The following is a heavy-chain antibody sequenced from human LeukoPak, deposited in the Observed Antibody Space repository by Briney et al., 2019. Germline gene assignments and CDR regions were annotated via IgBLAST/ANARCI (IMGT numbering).Heavy chain of an antibody. V-gene: IGHV3-64*01. CDR2: ISSNGGST. J-gene: IGHJ3*01. CDR3: ARGGKKNGGDSFHL. D-gene: IGHD3-10*01. CDR1: GFTFSSYA. Sequence: PGGSLRLSCAASGFTFSSYAMHWVRQAPGKGLEYVSAISSNGGSTYYANSVKGRFTISRDNSKNTLYLQMGSLRAEDMAVYYCARGGKKNGGDSFHLWGPGTMVTVAS.